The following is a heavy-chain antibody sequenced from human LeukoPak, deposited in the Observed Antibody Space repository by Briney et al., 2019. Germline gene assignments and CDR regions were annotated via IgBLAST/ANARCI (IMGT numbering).Heavy chain of an antibody. D-gene: IGHD6-6*01. Sequence: SETLSLTCAVYGGSFSGYYWSWIRQPPGKGLEWIGGINHSGSTNYNPSLKSRVTISVDTSKNQFSLKLSSVTAADTAVYHCARKEQLVTDYFDYWGQGTLVTVSS. J-gene: IGHJ4*02. V-gene: IGHV4-34*01. CDR2: INHSGST. CDR1: GGSFSGYY. CDR3: ARKEQLVTDYFDY.